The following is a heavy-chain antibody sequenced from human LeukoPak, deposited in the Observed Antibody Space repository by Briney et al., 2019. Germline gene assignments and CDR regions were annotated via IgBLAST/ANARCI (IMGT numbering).Heavy chain of an antibody. D-gene: IGHD3-10*01. CDR1: GYSFTSYW. V-gene: IGHV5-10-1*01. J-gene: IGHJ3*02. CDR3: ASLFRDDVFDI. Sequence: PGESLKISCKGSGYSFTSYWISWVRQMPGKGLEWMGRVDPSDSYTNYSPSFQGHVSISADKSISTAYLQWRSLKASDTAMYYCASLFRDDVFDIWGQGTMVTVS. CDR2: VDPSDSYT.